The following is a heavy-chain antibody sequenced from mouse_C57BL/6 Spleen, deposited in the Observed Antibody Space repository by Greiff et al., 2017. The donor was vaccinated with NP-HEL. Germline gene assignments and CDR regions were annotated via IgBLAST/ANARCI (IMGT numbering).Heavy chain of an antibody. CDR3: ARVYDYDVAWFAY. CDR2: ISSGSSTI. Sequence: EVKLMESGGGLVKPGGSLKLSCAASGFTFSDYGMHWVRQAPEKGLEWVAYISSGSSTIYYADTVKGRFTISRDNAKNTLFLQMTSLRAEDTAMYYCARVYDYDVAWFAYWGQGTLVTVAA. D-gene: IGHD2-4*01. J-gene: IGHJ3*01. CDR1: GFTFSDYG. V-gene: IGHV5-17*01.